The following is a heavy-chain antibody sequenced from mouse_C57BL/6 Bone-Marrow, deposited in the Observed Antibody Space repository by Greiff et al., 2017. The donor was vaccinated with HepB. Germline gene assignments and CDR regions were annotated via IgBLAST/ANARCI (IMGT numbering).Heavy chain of an antibody. D-gene: IGHD3-2*02. V-gene: IGHV1-81*01. CDR1: GYTFTSYG. J-gene: IGHJ2*01. CDR3: ARWGQPRLRDY. Sequence: QVQLKQSGAELARPGASVKLSCKASGYTFTSYGISWVKQRTGQGLEWIGEIYPRSGNTYYNEKFKGKATLTADKSSSTAYMELRSLTSEDSAVYFCARWGQPRLRDYWGQGTTLTVSS. CDR2: IYPRSGNT.